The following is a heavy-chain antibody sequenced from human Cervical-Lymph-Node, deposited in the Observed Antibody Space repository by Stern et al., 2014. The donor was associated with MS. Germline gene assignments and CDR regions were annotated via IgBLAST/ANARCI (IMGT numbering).Heavy chain of an antibody. V-gene: IGHV1-58*02. CDR3: AAGQRTTVRYYYYYGMDV. Sequence: QLVESGPEVKKPGTSVKVSCKASGFTFTSSAMQWVRQARGQRLEWIGWIVVGSGNTNYAQKFQERVTITRDMSTSTAYMELSSLRSEDTAVYYCAAGQRTTVRYYYYYGMDVWGQGTTVTVSS. CDR2: IVVGSGNT. J-gene: IGHJ6*02. D-gene: IGHD4-17*01. CDR1: GFTFTSSA.